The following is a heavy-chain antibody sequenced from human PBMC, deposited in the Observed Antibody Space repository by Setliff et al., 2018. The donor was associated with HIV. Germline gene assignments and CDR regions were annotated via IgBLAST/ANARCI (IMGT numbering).Heavy chain of an antibody. J-gene: IGHJ6*02. CDR2: INPGGGST. CDR3: ARGWGGQDSYYYGMDV. V-gene: IGHV1-46*01. CDR1: GYTFTSYY. Sequence: APVKVSCKASGYTFTSYYMHWVRQAPGQGLEWMGVINPGGGSTTYAQKFQGRVTMTRDTSTSTVYMELSSLRSQDTAMYYCARGWGGQDSYYYGMDVWGQGTRSPSP. D-gene: IGHD3-16*01.